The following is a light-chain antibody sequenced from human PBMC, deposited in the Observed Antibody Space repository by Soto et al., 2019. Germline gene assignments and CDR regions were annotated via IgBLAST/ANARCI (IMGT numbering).Light chain of an antibody. Sequence: IRMTQSPSSFSASTGDRVTITCRASQGISSYLAWYQQKPGKAPKLLIYDASSLESGVPSRFSGSGSGTEFTLTISSLQPDDFATYYCQQYNSYSTFGQGTKVDIK. V-gene: IGKV1-8*01. CDR3: QQYNSYST. CDR2: DAS. J-gene: IGKJ1*01. CDR1: QGISSY.